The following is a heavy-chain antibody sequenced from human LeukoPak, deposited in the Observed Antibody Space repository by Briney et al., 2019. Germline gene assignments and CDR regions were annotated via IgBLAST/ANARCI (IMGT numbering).Heavy chain of an antibody. CDR2: IKQDGSEK. CDR3: ARDHSDYGVGSLDY. J-gene: IGHJ4*02. CDR1: GFTFSSYW. V-gene: IGHV3-7*01. D-gene: IGHD4-17*01. Sequence: QAGGSLRLSCAASGFTFSSYWMSWVRQAPGKGLEWVANIKQDGSEKYYVDSVKGRFTISRDNAKNSLYLQMNSLRAEDTAVCYCARDHSDYGVGSLDYWGQGTLVTVSS.